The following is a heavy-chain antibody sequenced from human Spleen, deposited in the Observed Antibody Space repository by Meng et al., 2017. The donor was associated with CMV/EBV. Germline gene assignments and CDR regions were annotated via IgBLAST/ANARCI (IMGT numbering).Heavy chain of an antibody. CDR2: INHSGST. Sequence: YGGSFSGYYWRWIRQSPGKGLEWIGEINHSGSTNYNPSLKSRVTISVGTSKNQFSLNLSSVTAADTAVYYCARANYYHSTDYYIDYWGQGTLVTVSS. V-gene: IGHV4-34*01. CDR1: GGSFSGYY. D-gene: IGHD3-22*01. J-gene: IGHJ4*02. CDR3: ARANYYHSTDYYIDY.